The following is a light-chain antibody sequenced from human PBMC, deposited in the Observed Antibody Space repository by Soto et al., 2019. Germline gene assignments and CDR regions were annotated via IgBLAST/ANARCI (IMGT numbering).Light chain of an antibody. Sequence: CAGSSSNIGAGFGVHWYQQLPGIAPKLLIFGNTNRPSAVPARFSGSKSGTSASLAITGLQPEDEADYYCSSYTGSSTLYVFGTGTKLTVL. CDR1: SSNIGAGFG. CDR3: SSYTGSSTLYV. J-gene: IGLJ1*01. V-gene: IGLV1-40*01. CDR2: GNT.